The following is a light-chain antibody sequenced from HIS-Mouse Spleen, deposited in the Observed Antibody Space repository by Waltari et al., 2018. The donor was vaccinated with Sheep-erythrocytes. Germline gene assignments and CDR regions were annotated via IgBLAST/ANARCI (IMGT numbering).Light chain of an antibody. CDR2: QDS. Sequence: SYELTQPPSVSVSPGQTASITCSGDNLGDKYACWYQQKPGQSPVLVIYQDSKRPSGIPERFSGSNSGNTATLTISGTQAMDDADYYCQAWDSSTAVFGGGTKLTVL. J-gene: IGLJ2*01. CDR1: NLGDKY. V-gene: IGLV3-1*01. CDR3: QAWDSSTAV.